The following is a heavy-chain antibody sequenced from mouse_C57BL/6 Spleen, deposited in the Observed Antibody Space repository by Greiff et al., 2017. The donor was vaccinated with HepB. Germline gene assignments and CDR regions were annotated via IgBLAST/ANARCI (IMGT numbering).Heavy chain of an antibody. Sequence: VQLQESGPELVKPGASVKLSCKASGYTFTSYDINWVKQRPGQGLEWIGWIYPRDGSTKYNEKFKGKATLTVDTSSSTAYMELHSLTSEDSAVYFCARKDGFPFAWFAYWGQGTLVTVSA. V-gene: IGHV1-85*01. D-gene: IGHD2-3*01. CDR3: ARKDGFPFAWFAY. CDR2: IYPRDGST. CDR1: GYTFTSYD. J-gene: IGHJ3*01.